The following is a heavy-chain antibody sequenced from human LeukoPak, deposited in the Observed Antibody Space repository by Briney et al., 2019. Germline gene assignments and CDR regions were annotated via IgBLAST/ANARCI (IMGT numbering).Heavy chain of an antibody. V-gene: IGHV1-24*01. CDR2: FDPEDGET. D-gene: IGHD4-17*01. J-gene: IGHJ5*02. Sequence: ASVKVSCKVSGYTLTELSMHWVRQAPGKGLEWMGGFDPEDGETIYAQKFQGRVTMTEDTSTDTAYMELSSLRSEDTAVYYCASGDYGEEENWFDPWGQGTLVTVSS. CDR3: ASGDYGEEENWFDP. CDR1: GYTLTELS.